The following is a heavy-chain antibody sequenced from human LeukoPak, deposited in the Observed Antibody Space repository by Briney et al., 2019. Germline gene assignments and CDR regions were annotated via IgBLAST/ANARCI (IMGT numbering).Heavy chain of an antibody. CDR3: ARPWGTSPSD. Sequence: PSETLSLTCSVSGGSISRYYWSWIRQPPGKGLEWIGYISNSGSTSYNPSLKSRVTISVDASKNQFSLKPTSVTAADTAVYYCARPWGTSPSDWGQGTLVTVAS. D-gene: IGHD3-16*01. CDR1: GGSISRYY. CDR2: ISNSGST. V-gene: IGHV4-59*01. J-gene: IGHJ4*02.